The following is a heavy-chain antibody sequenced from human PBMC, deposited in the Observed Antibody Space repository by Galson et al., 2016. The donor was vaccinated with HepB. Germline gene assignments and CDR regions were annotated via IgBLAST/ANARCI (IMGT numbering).Heavy chain of an antibody. Sequence: SLRLSCAASGFTFDDYAMHWVRQAPGKGLEWVSGISWNSGRIGYADSVKGRFTISRDNAKNSLYLQMNSLRGEDTALYYCAKSFGASTYGHGYFDYWGQGTLVTVSS. CDR3: AKSFGASTYGHGYFDY. J-gene: IGHJ4*02. CDR1: GFTFDDYA. D-gene: IGHD3-10*01. CDR2: ISWNSGRI. V-gene: IGHV3-9*01.